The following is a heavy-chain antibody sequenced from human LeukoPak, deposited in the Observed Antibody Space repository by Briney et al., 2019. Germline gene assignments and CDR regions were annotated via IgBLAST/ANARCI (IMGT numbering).Heavy chain of an antibody. CDR3: ATSYDFWSGYWDY. Sequence: GGSLGLSCAASGFTFSSYAMHWVRQAPGKGLEWVAVISYDGSKKYYADSVKGRLTISRDNSKNTLYLQMNSLRAEDTAVYYCATSYDFWSGYWDYWGQGTLVTVSS. J-gene: IGHJ4*02. V-gene: IGHV3-30-3*01. CDR1: GFTFSSYA. CDR2: ISYDGSKK. D-gene: IGHD3-3*01.